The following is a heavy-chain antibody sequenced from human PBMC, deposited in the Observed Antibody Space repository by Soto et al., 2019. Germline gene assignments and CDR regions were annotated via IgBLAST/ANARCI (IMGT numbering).Heavy chain of an antibody. Sequence: SVKVSCKASGGTFSSYAISWVRQAPGQGLEWMGGIIPIFGTANYARKFQGRVTITADESTTTAYMELSSLRSEDTAVYYCARPTRFYYDSSGQSAWFDPWGQGTLVTVSS. CDR2: IIPIFGTA. D-gene: IGHD3-22*01. V-gene: IGHV1-69*13. CDR1: GGTFSSYA. CDR3: ARPTRFYYDSSGQSAWFDP. J-gene: IGHJ5*02.